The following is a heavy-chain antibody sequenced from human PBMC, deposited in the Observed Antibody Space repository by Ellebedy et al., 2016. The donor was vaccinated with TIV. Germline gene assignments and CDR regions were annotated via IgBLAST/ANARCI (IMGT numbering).Heavy chain of an antibody. CDR2: IIPILGIA. CDR3: ARDLMGRGDY. J-gene: IGHJ4*02. V-gene: IGHV1-69*04. CDR1: GVTFSRYA. D-gene: IGHD2-15*01. Sequence: AASVKVSCKASGVTFSRYAISWVRQAPGQGLEWMGRIIPILGIANYTQKFQGKVTITADKSTSTAYMELSSLGSEDTAMYYCARDLMGRGDYWGQGTLVTVSS.